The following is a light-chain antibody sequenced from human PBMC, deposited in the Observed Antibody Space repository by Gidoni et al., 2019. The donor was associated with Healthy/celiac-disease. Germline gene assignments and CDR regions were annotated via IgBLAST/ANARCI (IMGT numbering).Light chain of an antibody. Sequence: EIVLTQSPGTLSLSPGERATLSCRASQTVSSSYLAWYQQEPGQAPRLLIYGASSRATGIPDRFSGSGSGTDFTLTISRLEPEDFAVYYCQQYGSSPQTFGQGTEVEIK. J-gene: IGKJ1*01. CDR3: QQYGSSPQT. CDR2: GAS. V-gene: IGKV3-20*01. CDR1: QTVSSSY.